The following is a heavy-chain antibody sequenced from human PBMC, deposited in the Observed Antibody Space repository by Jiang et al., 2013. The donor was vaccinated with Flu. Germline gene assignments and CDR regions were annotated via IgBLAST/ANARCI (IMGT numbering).Heavy chain of an antibody. CDR2: IKSEADSGTA. CDR3: ATVGGDYGSRSPNFDS. Sequence: GRIKSEADSGTADYATSVKGRFIISRNDSINTLYLQMDSLHIEDTAVYYCATVGGDYGSRSPNFDSWGQGTLVSVSS. V-gene: IGHV3-15*07. D-gene: IGHD3-10*01. J-gene: IGHJ4*02.